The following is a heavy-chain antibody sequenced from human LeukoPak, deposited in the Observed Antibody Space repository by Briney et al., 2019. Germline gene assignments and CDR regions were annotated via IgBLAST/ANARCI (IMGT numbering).Heavy chain of an antibody. J-gene: IGHJ4*02. CDR1: GFTVSSNY. CDR2: IYSGGST. D-gene: IGHD6-19*01. V-gene: IGHV3-66*01. CDR3: ARKHSSGWPLDY. Sequence: HPGGSLRLSCAASGFTVSSNYMSWVRQAPGKGLEWVSIIYSGGSTYYADSVKGRFTISRDNSKNTLYLQMNSLRAEDTAVYYCARKHSSGWPLDYWGQGTLVTVSS.